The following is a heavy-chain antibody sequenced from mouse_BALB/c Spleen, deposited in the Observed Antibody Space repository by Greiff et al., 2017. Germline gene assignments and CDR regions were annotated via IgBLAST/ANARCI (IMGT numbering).Heavy chain of an antibody. J-gene: IGHJ2*01. CDR2: ISSGGSYT. D-gene: IGHD1-1*01. Sequence: VQLKESGGDLVKPGGSLKLSCAASGFTFSSYGMSWVRQTPDKRLEWVATISSGGSYTYYPDSVKGRFTISRDNAKNTLYLQMSSLKSEDTAMYYCARGVYGSSFDYWGQGTTLTVSS. CDR3: ARGVYGSSFDY. CDR1: GFTFSSYG. V-gene: IGHV5-6*01.